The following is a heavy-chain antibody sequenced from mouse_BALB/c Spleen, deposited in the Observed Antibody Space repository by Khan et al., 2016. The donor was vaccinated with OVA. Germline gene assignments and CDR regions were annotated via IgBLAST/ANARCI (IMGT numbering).Heavy chain of an antibody. Sequence: EVQLVESGPGLVKPSQSLSLTCTVTGYSITSDYAWNWIRQFPGNKLEWMGYITYSGSTAYNPSLKSRISITRDTSKNQFFLQLNSVTTEDTATYYCARWFTYWGQGTLVTVSA. V-gene: IGHV3-2*02. CDR1: GYSITSDYA. CDR3: ARWFTY. CDR2: ITYSGST. J-gene: IGHJ3*01.